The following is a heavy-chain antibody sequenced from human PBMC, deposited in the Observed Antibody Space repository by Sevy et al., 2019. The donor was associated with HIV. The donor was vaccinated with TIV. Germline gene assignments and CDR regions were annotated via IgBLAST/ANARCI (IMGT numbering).Heavy chain of an antibody. CDR2: IRSKANSYAT. CDR3: TRHLGPYYDFWSGYPPDYYYYYGMDV. J-gene: IGHJ6*02. CDR1: GFTFSGSA. D-gene: IGHD3-3*01. Sequence: GGSLRLSCAASGFTFSGSAMHWVRQASGKGLEWVGRIRSKANSYATAYGASVKGRFTISRDDSKNTAYLQMNNLKTKYTAVYYCTRHLGPYYDFWSGYPPDYYYYYGMDVWGQGTTVTVSS. V-gene: IGHV3-73*01.